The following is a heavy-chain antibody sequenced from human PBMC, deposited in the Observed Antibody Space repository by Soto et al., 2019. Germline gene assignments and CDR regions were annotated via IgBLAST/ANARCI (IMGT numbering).Heavy chain of an antibody. J-gene: IGHJ4*02. Sequence: QVQLVQSGAEVKSAGSSVKVSCKASGDTFNLYSINWVRQAPGLGLEWVGRVNPILSMSNYAQRFQGRVTMTADKSTGKAYMEQRSLRSEDTAIYYCASNSGSGSRAFDSWGQGALVTVSS. V-gene: IGHV1-69*02. CDR2: VNPILSMS. D-gene: IGHD7-27*01. CDR3: ASNSGSGSRAFDS. CDR1: GDTFNLYS.